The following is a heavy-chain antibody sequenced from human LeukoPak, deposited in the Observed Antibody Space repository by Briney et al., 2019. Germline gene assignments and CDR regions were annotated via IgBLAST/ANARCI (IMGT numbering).Heavy chain of an antibody. J-gene: IGHJ6*02. Sequence: SETLSLTCTVSGGSISSYYWSWIRQPPGKGLEWIGYIYYSGSTNYNPSLKSRVTISVDTSKNQFSLKLSSVTAADTAVYYCARGPTNYYDSSGYRYHYGMDVWGQGTTVTVSS. CDR1: GGSISSYY. V-gene: IGHV4-59*01. CDR2: IYYSGST. CDR3: ARGPTNYYDSSGYRYHYGMDV. D-gene: IGHD3-22*01.